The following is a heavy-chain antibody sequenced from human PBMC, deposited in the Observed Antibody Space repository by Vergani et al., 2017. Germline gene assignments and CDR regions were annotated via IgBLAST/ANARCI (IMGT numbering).Heavy chain of an antibody. V-gene: IGHV4-59*13. J-gene: IGHJ4*02. CDR2: IYYSGST. CDR3: ARGYCGGDCYSDY. D-gene: IGHD2-21*02. CDR1: GGSFNTYY. Sequence: QVQLEESGPGLVKPSETLSLTCTVSGGSFNTYYWSWIRQSPGKGLEWIGYIYYSGSTNYNPSLKSRVTISVDTSKNQFSLKLRSVTAADTAVYYCARGYCGGDCYSDYWGRGTLVTVSS.